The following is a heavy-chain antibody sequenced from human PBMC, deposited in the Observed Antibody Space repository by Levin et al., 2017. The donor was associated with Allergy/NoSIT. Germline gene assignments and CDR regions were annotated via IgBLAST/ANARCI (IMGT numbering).Heavy chain of an antibody. CDR1: GGSISSSSYY. V-gene: IGHV4-39*01. D-gene: IGHD6-6*01. J-gene: IGHJ6*03. Sequence: SSETLSLTCTVSGGSISSSSYYWGWIRQPPGKGLEWVGSISYSGNTYYNPSLKSRVTISAGTSKKQFSLKLSSVTAADTALYYCARHRGIAARDYYYYYYMDVWGKGTTVTVSS. CDR3: ARHRGIAARDYYYYYYMDV. CDR2: ISYSGNT.